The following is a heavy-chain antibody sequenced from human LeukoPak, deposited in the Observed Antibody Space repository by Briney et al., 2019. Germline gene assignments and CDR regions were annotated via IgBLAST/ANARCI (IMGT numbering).Heavy chain of an antibody. CDR2: ISSSDSTI. V-gene: IGHV3-48*03. J-gene: IGHJ6*03. CDR1: GFTFSSYE. CDR3: AKAPLKMVYAPGANYYYMDV. Sequence: PGGSLRLSCAASGFTFSSYEMHWVRQAPGKGLEWVSYISSSDSTIYYADSVKGRFTSSRDNSKNTLYLQMNSLRAEDTAVYYCAKAPLKMVYAPGANYYYMDVWGKGTTVTVSS. D-gene: IGHD2-8*01.